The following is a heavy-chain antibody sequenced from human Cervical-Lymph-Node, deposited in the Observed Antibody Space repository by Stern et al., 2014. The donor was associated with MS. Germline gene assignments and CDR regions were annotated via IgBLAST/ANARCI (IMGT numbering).Heavy chain of an antibody. CDR3: ATANVAGYGMDV. Sequence: QVQLQESGPGLVTPSETLSLTCTVSGGCVSSYYWSWILQPPGKGLEWIGYIYKGGYIYNSVTTNYNPSLNSRVTISVDTSKNQLTLKLSSVTAADTAVYYCATANVAGYGMDVWGQGTTVTVSS. CDR1: GGCVSSYY. D-gene: IGHD2-15*01. J-gene: IGHJ6*02. CDR2: IYNSVTT. V-gene: IGHV4-59*02.